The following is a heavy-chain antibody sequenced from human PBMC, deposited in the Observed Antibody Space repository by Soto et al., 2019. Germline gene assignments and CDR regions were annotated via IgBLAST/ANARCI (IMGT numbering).Heavy chain of an antibody. CDR3: AREGYYYDSSGYYLFDY. CDR2: IWYDGSNK. CDR1: GFTFSSYG. J-gene: IGHJ4*02. D-gene: IGHD3-22*01. Sequence: QVHLVESGGGVVQPGRSLRLSCAASGFTFSSYGMHWVRQAPGKGLEWVAVIWYDGSNKYYADSVKGRFTISRDNSKNTLYLQMNSLRAEDTAVYYCAREGYYYDSSGYYLFDYWGQGTLVTVSS. V-gene: IGHV3-33*01.